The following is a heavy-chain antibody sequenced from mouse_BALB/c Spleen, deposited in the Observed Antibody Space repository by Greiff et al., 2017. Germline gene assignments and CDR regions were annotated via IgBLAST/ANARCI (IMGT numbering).Heavy chain of an antibody. V-gene: IGHV5-17*02. CDR2: ISSGSSTI. CDR1: GFTFSSFG. CDR3: ASNPWFAY. Sequence: EVKLVESGGGLVQPGGSRKLSCAASGFTFSSFGMHWVRQAPEKGLEWVAYISSGSSTIYYADTVKGRFTISRDNPKNTLFLQMTSLRSEDTAMYYCASNPWFAYWGQGTLVTVSA. J-gene: IGHJ3*01.